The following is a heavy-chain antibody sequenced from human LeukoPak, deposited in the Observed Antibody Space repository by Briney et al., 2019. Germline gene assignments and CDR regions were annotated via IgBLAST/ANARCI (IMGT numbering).Heavy chain of an antibody. CDR1: GGSFSDYY. CDR2: IYYSGST. Sequence: SETLSLTCAVYGGSFSDYYWSWIRQPPGKGLEWIGYIYYSGSTNYNPSLKSRVTISVDTSKNQFSLKLSSVTAADTAVYYCARRAGHTYGYSGYDLLYYYYGMDVWGQGTTVTVSS. D-gene: IGHD5-12*01. J-gene: IGHJ6*02. V-gene: IGHV4-59*08. CDR3: ARRAGHTYGYSGYDLLYYYYGMDV.